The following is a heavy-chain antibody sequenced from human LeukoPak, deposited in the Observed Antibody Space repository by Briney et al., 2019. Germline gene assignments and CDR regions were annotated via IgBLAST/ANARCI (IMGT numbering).Heavy chain of an antibody. Sequence: PGGSLRLSCAASGFTFSSYAMSWVRQAPGKGLEWVSAISGSGGSTYYADSVKGWFTISRDNSKNTLYLQMNSLRADDTAEYYCAKSLLTTASGTGRAFDLWGQGTMVTVSS. CDR1: GFTFSSYA. J-gene: IGHJ3*01. D-gene: IGHD1-26*01. V-gene: IGHV3-23*01. CDR3: AKSLLTTASGTGRAFDL. CDR2: ISGSGGST.